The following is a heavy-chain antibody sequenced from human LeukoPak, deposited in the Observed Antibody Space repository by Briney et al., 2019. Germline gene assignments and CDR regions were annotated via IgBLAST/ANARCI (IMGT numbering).Heavy chain of an antibody. V-gene: IGHV3-21*01. CDR3: ARVPHYGDYVHYYFDY. CDR2: ISRSSIYI. D-gene: IGHD4-17*01. CDR1: GFTFSSYS. J-gene: IGHJ4*02. Sequence: GGSLRLSCAASGFTFSSYSMNWVRQAPGKGLEWVSSISRSSIYIYYADSVMGRFTISRDNAKNSLYLQMNSLRAEDTAVYYRARVPHYGDYVHYYFDYWGQGTLVAVSS.